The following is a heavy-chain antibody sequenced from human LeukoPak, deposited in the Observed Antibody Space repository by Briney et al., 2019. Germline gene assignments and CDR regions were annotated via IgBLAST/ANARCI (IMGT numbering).Heavy chain of an antibody. D-gene: IGHD2-15*01. CDR3: ARDRCGGSCLRHAFDI. CDR1: GGSISSSSYY. CDR2: IYYSGST. Sequence: SETLSLTCTVSGGSISSSSYYWGWIRQPPGKGLEWIGSIYYSGSTYYNPSLKSRVTISVDTSKNQFSLKLSSVTAADTAVYYCARDRCGGSCLRHAFDIWGQGTMVTVSS. J-gene: IGHJ3*02. V-gene: IGHV4-39*07.